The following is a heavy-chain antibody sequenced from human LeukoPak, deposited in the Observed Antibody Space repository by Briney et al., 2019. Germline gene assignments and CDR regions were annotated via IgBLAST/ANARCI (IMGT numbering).Heavy chain of an antibody. CDR1: GGTFSSYA. D-gene: IGHD3-22*01. J-gene: IGHJ4*02. CDR2: IIPIFGTA. V-gene: IGHV1-69*01. Sequence: GASVKVSCKASGGTFSSYAISWVRQAPGRGLEWMGGIIPIFGTANYAQKFQGRVTITADESTSTAYMELSSLRSEDTAVYYCARDREGGDSSGLWGQGTLVTVSS. CDR3: ARDREGGDSSGL.